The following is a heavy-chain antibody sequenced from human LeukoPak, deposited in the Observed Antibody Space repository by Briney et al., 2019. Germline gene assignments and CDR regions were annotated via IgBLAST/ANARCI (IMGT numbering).Heavy chain of an antibody. D-gene: IGHD2-21*01. V-gene: IGHV4-38-2*02. J-gene: IGHJ4*02. CDR2: IYHSGST. CDR1: GYSISSGYY. CDR3: ARHNSIVVVINFDY. Sequence: PSETLSLTCTVSGYSISSGYYWGWIRQPPGKGLEWIGSIYHSGSTYYNPSLKSRVTISLDTSKNQFSLKLSSVTAADTAVYYCARHNSIVVVINFDYWGQGTLVTVSS.